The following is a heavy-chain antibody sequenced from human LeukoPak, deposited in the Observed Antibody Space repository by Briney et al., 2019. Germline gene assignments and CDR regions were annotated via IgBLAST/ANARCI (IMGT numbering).Heavy chain of an antibody. D-gene: IGHD4-17*01. Sequence: PSETLSLTCSVSGGSISSYYWSWIRQPPGKGLEWIGHISDGGSTNYNPSLKSRVSISVDTSKNQFSLKLSSLTAADTAIYYCARGIESYGDYGYWGQGILVTVSS. J-gene: IGHJ4*02. CDR1: GGSISSYY. CDR2: ISDGGST. V-gene: IGHV4-59*01. CDR3: ARGIESYGDYGY.